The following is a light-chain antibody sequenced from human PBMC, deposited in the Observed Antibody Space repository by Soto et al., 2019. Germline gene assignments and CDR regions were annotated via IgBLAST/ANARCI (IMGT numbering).Light chain of an antibody. V-gene: IGLV4-69*01. CDR1: SEHSKFA. CDR2: VNSDGSH. Sequence: QSVLTQSPSASASLGASVKLTCTLSSEHSKFAVAWHQQRPENGPRYLMKVNSDGSHNKGDGIPDRFSGSRSGAECYLTISSLQSEDEADYYCQTWGIGLRVFGGGTKVTVL. CDR3: QTWGIGLRV. J-gene: IGLJ3*02.